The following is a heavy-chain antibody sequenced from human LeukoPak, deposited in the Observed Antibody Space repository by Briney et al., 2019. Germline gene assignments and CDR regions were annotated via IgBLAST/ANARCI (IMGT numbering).Heavy chain of an antibody. V-gene: IGHV1-69*17. Sequence: SVKVSCKASGGTFSSYGITWLRQAPGQGLEWMGGIIPIFGIANYAQKFQGRVTIIADKSTSTAYMELSSLRSEDTAVYYCARGSGHDSSGYLVDYWGQGTLVTVSS. CDR3: ARGSGHDSSGYLVDY. CDR1: GGTFSSYG. CDR2: IIPIFGIA. J-gene: IGHJ4*02. D-gene: IGHD3-22*01.